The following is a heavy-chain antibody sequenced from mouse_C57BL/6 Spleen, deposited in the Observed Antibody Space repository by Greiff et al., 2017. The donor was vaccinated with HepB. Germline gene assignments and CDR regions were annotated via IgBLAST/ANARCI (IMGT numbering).Heavy chain of an antibody. Sequence: VMLVESGPGLVAPSQSLSITCTVSGFSLTSYGVHWVRQPPGKGLEWLVAIWSDGSTTYNSALKSRLSIITDNSKSQVFFKMNRLQTDDTAMYYCARDSNLADWGQGTLVTVS. V-gene: IGHV2-6*03. D-gene: IGHD2-5*01. CDR3: ARDSNLAD. CDR2: IWSDGST. CDR1: GFSLTSYG. J-gene: IGHJ3*01.